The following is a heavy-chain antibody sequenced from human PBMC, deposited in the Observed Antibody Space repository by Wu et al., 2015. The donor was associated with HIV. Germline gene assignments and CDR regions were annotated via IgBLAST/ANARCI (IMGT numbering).Heavy chain of an antibody. CDR3: ARDQNVQSSSWIFEY. J-gene: IGHJ4*02. Sequence: QVQLVQSGAEVKKPGSSVKVSCKTSGDTFKYYAMNWVRQAPGQEFEWMGLINPSGGTASYAQKFLGRVTMTRDTSTSSVYMELSTLRSEDTAVYYCARDQNVQSSSWIFEYWGQGTLVTVSS. CDR2: INPSGGTA. CDR1: GDTFKYYA. D-gene: IGHD6-13*01. V-gene: IGHV1-46*02.